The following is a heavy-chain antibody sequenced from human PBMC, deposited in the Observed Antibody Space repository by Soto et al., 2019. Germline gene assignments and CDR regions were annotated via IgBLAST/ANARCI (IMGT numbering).Heavy chain of an antibody. D-gene: IGHD1-26*01. Sequence: EVQLVESGGGMVQPGGSLRLSCAASGFTFSIYYMTWVRQAPGKGLEWVANITHDGSEKYCVDSVRGRFTISRDNAKNALYLQMDGLRAEDTAVYYCARDRGFADYWGQGTLVTVSS. CDR2: ITHDGSEK. V-gene: IGHV3-7*01. CDR3: ARDRGFADY. CDR1: GFTFSIYY. J-gene: IGHJ4*02.